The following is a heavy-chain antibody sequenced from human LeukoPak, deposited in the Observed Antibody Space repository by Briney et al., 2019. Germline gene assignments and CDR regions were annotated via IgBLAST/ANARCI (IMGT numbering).Heavy chain of an antibody. V-gene: IGHV3-23*01. J-gene: IGHJ4*02. CDR2: ISGSGGST. CDR3: AKDKRPGIAVAGTLDY. Sequence: PGGPLRLSCAASGFTFSSYAMTWVRQAPGKGLEWVSAISGSGGSTYYADSVKGRFTISRDNSKNTLYLQMNSLRAEDTAVYYCAKDKRPGIAVAGTLDYWGQGTLVTVSS. CDR1: GFTFSSYA. D-gene: IGHD6-19*01.